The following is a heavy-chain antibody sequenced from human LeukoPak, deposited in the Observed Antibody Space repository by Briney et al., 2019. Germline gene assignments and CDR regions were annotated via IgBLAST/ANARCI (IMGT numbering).Heavy chain of an antibody. Sequence: PSETLSLTCTVSGGSISSYYWSWIRQPPGKGLEWIGYIYYSGSTNYNPSLKSRVTISVDTSKNQFSLKLSSVTAADTAVYYCARGRYSGYDWWGQFDYWGQGTLVTVSS. CDR3: ARGRYSGYDWWGQFDY. J-gene: IGHJ4*02. D-gene: IGHD5-12*01. CDR1: GGSISSYY. CDR2: IYYSGST. V-gene: IGHV4-59*01.